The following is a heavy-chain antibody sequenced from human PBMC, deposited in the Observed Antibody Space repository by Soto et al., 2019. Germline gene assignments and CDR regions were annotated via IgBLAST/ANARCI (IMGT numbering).Heavy chain of an antibody. J-gene: IGHJ5*02. V-gene: IGHV1-2*02. CDR1: GYTFTGYY. CDR3: ARDLGDGVAHNWFDP. D-gene: IGHD3-3*01. CDR2: INPNSGGT. Sequence: ASVKVSCKASGYTFTGYYMHWVRQAPVQVLEWMGWINPNSGGTNYAQKFQGRVTMTRDTSISTAYMELSRLRSDDTAVYYCARDLGDGVAHNWFDPWGQGTLVTVSS.